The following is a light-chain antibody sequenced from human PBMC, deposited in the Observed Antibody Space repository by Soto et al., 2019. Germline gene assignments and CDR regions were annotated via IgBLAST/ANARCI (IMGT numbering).Light chain of an antibody. Sequence: DIQMSQSPSTLSASVGDRVTMTCRASQSISSWLAWYQQKPGKAPKLLIYKASSLESGVPSRFSGSGSGTEFTLTISSLQPDDFATYYCQQYNSYSTFGQGTK. CDR3: QQYNSYST. CDR1: QSISSW. J-gene: IGKJ1*01. V-gene: IGKV1-5*03. CDR2: KAS.